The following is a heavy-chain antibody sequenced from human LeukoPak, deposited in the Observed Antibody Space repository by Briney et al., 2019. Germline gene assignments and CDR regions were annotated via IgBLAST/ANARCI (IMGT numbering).Heavy chain of an antibody. CDR2: INTDGSDT. J-gene: IGHJ4*02. CDR1: GFTFSRSW. CDR3: ARDPCSSTSCYLDFDY. Sequence: PGGSLRLSCAASGFTFSRSWMHWVRQAPGKGLVWVSRINTDGSDTMYADSVKGRFTISRDNSKNTLYLQMNSLRAEDTAVYYCARDPCSSTSCYLDFDYWGQGTLVTVSS. V-gene: IGHV3-74*03. D-gene: IGHD2-2*01.